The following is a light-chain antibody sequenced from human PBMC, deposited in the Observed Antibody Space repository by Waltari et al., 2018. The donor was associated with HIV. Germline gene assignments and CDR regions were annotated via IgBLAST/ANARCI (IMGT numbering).Light chain of an antibody. CDR2: EFS. CDR3: SSYAGTNIPII. CDR1: SSDVGGNNF. Sequence: QSALTQPPSASGSPGQSVTIPCTGTSSDVGGNNFVSWYQVHPGKAPKLIISEFSKRPSGVPDRFSGSKSDNTASLTVSDLQAEDEADYYCSSYAGTNIPIIFGGGTKLTVL. J-gene: IGLJ2*01. V-gene: IGLV2-8*01.